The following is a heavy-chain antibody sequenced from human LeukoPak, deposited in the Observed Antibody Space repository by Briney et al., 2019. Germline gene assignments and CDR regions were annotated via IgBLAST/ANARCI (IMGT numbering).Heavy chain of an antibody. D-gene: IGHD3-10*01. Sequence: SQTLSLTCAVSGGSISSGGYSWSWIRQPPGTGLEWIGYIYYSGSTNYNPSLKSRVTISVDTSKNQFSLKLSSVTAADTAVYYCARLGAEWPLHLSWFDPWGQGTLVTVSS. CDR3: ARLGAEWPLHLSWFDP. CDR2: IYYSGST. J-gene: IGHJ5*02. CDR1: GGSISSGGYS. V-gene: IGHV4-30-4*07.